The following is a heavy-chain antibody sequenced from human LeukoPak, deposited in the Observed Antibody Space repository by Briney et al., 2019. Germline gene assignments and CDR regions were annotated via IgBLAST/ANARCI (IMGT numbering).Heavy chain of an antibody. J-gene: IGHJ5*02. CDR2: INHSGST. CDR3: ARFPYYYDSSGYYH. Sequence: SETLSLTCAVYGGSFSGYYWSWIRQPPGKGLEWIGEINHSGSTNYNPSLKSRVTISVDTSKNQFSLKLSSVTAADTAVYYCARFPYYYDSSGYYHWGQGTLVTVSS. D-gene: IGHD3-22*01. V-gene: IGHV4-34*01. CDR1: GGSFSGYY.